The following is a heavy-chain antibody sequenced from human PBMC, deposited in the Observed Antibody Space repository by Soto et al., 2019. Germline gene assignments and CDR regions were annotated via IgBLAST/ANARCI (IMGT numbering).Heavy chain of an antibody. CDR2: IYYSGST. J-gene: IGHJ6*02. D-gene: IGHD1-26*01. V-gene: IGHV4-59*01. CDR3: ARASSGYYYYGMDV. CDR1: GGSISSYY. Sequence: SETLSLTCTVSGGSISSYYWSWIRQPPGKGLEWIGYIYYSGSTNYNPSLKSRVTISVDTSKNQFSLKLSSVTAADTAVYYCARASSGYYYYGMDVWGQGTTVTVSS.